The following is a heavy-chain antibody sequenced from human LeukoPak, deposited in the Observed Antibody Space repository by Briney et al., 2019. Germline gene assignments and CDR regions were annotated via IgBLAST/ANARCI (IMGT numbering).Heavy chain of an antibody. CDR1: GYTFTSYY. V-gene: IGHV1-46*01. J-gene: IGHJ6*02. D-gene: IGHD2-21*02. CDR2: INPSGGST. CDR3: AREDGDCGRSILYYYGMDV. Sequence: ASVKVSCKASGYTFTSYYMHWVRQAPGHGLEWMGIINPSGGSTSYAQKFQGRVTMTRDTSTSTVYMELSSLRSEDTAVYYCAREDGDCGRSILYYYGMDVWGQGTTVTVSS.